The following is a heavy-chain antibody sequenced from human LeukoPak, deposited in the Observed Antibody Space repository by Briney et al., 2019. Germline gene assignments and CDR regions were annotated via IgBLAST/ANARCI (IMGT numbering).Heavy chain of an antibody. Sequence: GGSLRLSCAASGFTFNAYTIHWVRQTPGKGLEWVAVISDDGSYKFYTDSVKGRFTISRDNSKNTVYLQMNSLRLEDTAVYYCAKDQEGGAGTGRFDYWGQGTLVTVSS. CDR2: ISDDGSYK. J-gene: IGHJ4*02. V-gene: IGHV3-30*04. D-gene: IGHD6-13*01. CDR1: GFTFNAYT. CDR3: AKDQEGGAGTGRFDY.